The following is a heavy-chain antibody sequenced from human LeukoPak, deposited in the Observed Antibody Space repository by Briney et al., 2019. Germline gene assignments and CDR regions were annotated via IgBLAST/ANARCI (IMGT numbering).Heavy chain of an antibody. V-gene: IGHV4-39*07. J-gene: IGHJ3*02. D-gene: IGHD1-26*01. CDR2: VFYNGAT. CDR1: GGSISSSIYY. Sequence: SETLSLTCIVSGGSISSSIYYWAWVRQPPGKGLEWIGTVFYNGATQYSPSLRSRVTISIDTSTNQFSLKLTSVTAADTALYYCAKLGATNAFDIWGXGTMVTVSS. CDR3: AKLGATNAFDI.